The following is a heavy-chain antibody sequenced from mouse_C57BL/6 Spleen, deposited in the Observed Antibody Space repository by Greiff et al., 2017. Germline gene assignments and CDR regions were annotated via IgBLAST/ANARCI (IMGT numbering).Heavy chain of an antibody. Sequence: VQLKESGPGLVKPSQSLSLTCSVTGYSITSGYYWNWIRQFPGNKLEWMGYISYDGSNNYNPSLKNRISITRDTSKNQFFLKLNSVTTEDTATYYCARGGPWYFDVWGTGTTVTVSS. CDR3: ARGGPWYFDV. V-gene: IGHV3-6*01. CDR2: ISYDGSN. D-gene: IGHD1-1*02. CDR1: GYSITSGYY. J-gene: IGHJ1*03.